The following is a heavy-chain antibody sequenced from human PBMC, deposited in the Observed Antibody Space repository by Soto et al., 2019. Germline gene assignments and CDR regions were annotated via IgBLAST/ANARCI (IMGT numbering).Heavy chain of an antibody. D-gene: IGHD5-18*01. J-gene: IGHJ4*02. CDR1: GGSISYYY. Sequence: QVQLQESGPGLVKPSETLSLTCTVSGGSISYYYWNWIRQPPGKGLEWIGYIYYSGSTNYNPSLKSRVTISVDTSKNQFSLKLSSVTAADTALYYCARLDKRYSYGIDYWGQGTLVTVSS. V-gene: IGHV4-59*08. CDR3: ARLDKRYSYGIDY. CDR2: IYYSGST.